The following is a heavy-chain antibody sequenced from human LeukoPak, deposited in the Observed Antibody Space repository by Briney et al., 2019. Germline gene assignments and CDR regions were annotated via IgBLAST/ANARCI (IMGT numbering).Heavy chain of an antibody. Sequence: SVKVSCKASGGTFSSYAISWVRQAPGQGLEWMGRLIPILGIANYAQRFQGRVTITADKSTTTAYMELSSLSSEDTAVYYCARSAGGALSPSYFDYWGQGTLVTVSS. CDR2: LIPILGIA. D-gene: IGHD3-10*01. CDR3: ARSAGGALSPSYFDY. V-gene: IGHV1-69*04. J-gene: IGHJ4*02. CDR1: GGTFSSYA.